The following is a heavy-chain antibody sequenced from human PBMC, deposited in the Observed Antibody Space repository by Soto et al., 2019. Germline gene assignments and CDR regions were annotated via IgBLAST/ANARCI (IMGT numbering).Heavy chain of an antibody. J-gene: IGHJ3*01. D-gene: IGHD3-3*02. CDR3: AKDSISYNGIYDAFDV. Sequence: VHLLESGGGLVQPGGSLRLSCEASGFTFSNYAMAWVRQTPGEGPEWVSTIGGGDDIFYAESVQGRFIISRDDSRSTMYLQMDNLRGEDTAIYFCAKDSISYNGIYDAFDVWGQGTVVTVSS. CDR2: IGGGDDI. CDR1: GFTFSNYA. V-gene: IGHV3-23*01.